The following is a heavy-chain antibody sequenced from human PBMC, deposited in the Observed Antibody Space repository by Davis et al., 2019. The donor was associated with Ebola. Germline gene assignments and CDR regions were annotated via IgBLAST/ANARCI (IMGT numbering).Heavy chain of an antibody. CDR1: VGTFSSYA. V-gene: IGHV1-69*13. J-gene: IGHJ6*02. CDR2: IIPIFGTA. CDR3: ARGAYYYYYGMDV. Sequence: AASVNVSCKASVGTFSSYAIRWLRQAPGQGLEWMGGIIPIFGTANYAQKFQGRVTITEDESTSTAYMDLSSLRSEDTAVYYCARGAYYYYYGMDVWGQGTTVTVSS.